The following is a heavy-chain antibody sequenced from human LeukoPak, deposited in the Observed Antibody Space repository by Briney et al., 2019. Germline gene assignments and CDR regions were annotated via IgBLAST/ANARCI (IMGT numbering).Heavy chain of an antibody. CDR3: GKTTVGYSSGQKPAWPVDY. CDR1: GFTFGSHA. J-gene: IGHJ4*02. D-gene: IGHD5-18*01. V-gene: IGHV3-23*01. CDR2: IFGSCGSP. Sequence: PGGSLRLSCEASGFTFGSHAMYWVRQAPGKGLEWVAGIFGSCGSPQYADPVKGRFTISRDNSRNTVYLQINSLRAEDTAVYYCGKTTVGYSSGQKPAWPVDYWGQGTLVTVSS.